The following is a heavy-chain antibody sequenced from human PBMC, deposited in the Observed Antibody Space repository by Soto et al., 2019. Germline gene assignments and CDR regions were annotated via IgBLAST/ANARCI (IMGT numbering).Heavy chain of an antibody. D-gene: IGHD3-10*01. CDR3: TRGPRPIATGTGAY. CDR1: GFIFKMYW. CDR2: IYNDGTYS. Sequence: PGGSLRLSCAASGFIFKMYWMHWVRQSPGKGLVWISRIYNDGTYSDYADSVRGRFTISRYNVNDTLYLQMNNLRAEDSGLYYCTRGPRPIATGTGAYGGQGTQVTVSS. V-gene: IGHV3-74*01. J-gene: IGHJ4*02.